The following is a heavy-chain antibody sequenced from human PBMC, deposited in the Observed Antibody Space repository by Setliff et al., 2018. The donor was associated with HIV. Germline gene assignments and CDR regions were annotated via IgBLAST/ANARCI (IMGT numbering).Heavy chain of an antibody. Sequence: GESLKISCAASGFTFSKYWMSWVRQAPGKGLEWLCYISSSGTTTYYGDSVKGRLTISRDNAKNSLYLQMNSLRAEDTAVYYCARDRVVGATLDPLDLWGQGTMVTV. V-gene: IGHV3-11*04. CDR1: GFTFSKYW. CDR3: ARDRVVGATLDPLDL. J-gene: IGHJ3*01. D-gene: IGHD1-26*01. CDR2: ISSSGTTT.